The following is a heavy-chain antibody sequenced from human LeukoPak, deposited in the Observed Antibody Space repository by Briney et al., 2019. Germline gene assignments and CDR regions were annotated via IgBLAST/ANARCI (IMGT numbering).Heavy chain of an antibody. J-gene: IGHJ4*02. Sequence: GGSLRLSCAASGFTFSSCSMSWVRQGPGKGLEWGSSISSRSSYIYYADSVKGRFTISRDNAKNTLYLQMNSQRAEDTAVYYCASQTDPYNYGSGSYLVYWGQGTLVTVSS. CDR3: ASQTDPYNYGSGSYLVY. V-gene: IGHV3-21*01. D-gene: IGHD3-10*01. CDR1: GFTFSSCS. CDR2: ISSRSSYI.